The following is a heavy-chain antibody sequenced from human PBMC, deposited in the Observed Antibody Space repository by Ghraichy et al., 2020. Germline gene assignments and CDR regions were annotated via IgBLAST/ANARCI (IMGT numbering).Heavy chain of an antibody. J-gene: IGHJ6*02. CDR2: ISGNGGHT. Sequence: ETLSLTCAASGFTFDNYAIHWVRQAPGKGLEFVSIISGNGGHTYYADSVKGRVTISRDNSKNTVYLQMASLGVEDMAVYYCARGRDYDFWSGYWVVNYDYAMDVWGHGTTVTVSS. CDR3: ARGRDYDFWSGYWVVNYDYAMDV. D-gene: IGHD3-3*01. V-gene: IGHV3-64*02. CDR1: GFTFDNYA.